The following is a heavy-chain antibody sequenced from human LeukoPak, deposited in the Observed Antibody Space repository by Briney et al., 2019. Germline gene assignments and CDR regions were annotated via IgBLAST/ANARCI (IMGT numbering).Heavy chain of an antibody. CDR3: ARHIPLIHSVPGSYHYYMDV. Sequence: SETLSLTCTVSGDSINSNTYFWGSIPQPPGKGLEWFVSFSYSRSTYYNPALKSHIAVSVYQSKTLFSLQLPSVTATAMVVRYCARHIPLIHSVPGSYHYYMDVWGEGTTVTVSS. CDR1: GDSINSNTYF. V-gene: IGHV4-39*01. D-gene: IGHD3-10*02. CDR2: FSYSRST. J-gene: IGHJ6*03.